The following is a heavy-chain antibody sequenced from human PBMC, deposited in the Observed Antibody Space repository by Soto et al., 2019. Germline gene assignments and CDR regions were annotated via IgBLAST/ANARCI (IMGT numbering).Heavy chain of an antibody. Sequence: PGESLKISCRTSGYRFTSYWIAWVRQMPGKGLEWMGIIFPSDSDTRYSPSFQGQVTISADRSTSTVFLQWASLKASDAAVYFCARKDKSGYFNWFDPWGQGTLVTVSS. CDR3: ARKDKSGYFNWFDP. J-gene: IGHJ5*02. D-gene: IGHD3-22*01. CDR1: GYRFTSYW. CDR2: IFPSDSDT. V-gene: IGHV5-51*01.